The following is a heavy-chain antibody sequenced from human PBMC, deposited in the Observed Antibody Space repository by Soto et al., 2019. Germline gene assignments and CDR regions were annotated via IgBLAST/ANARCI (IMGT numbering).Heavy chain of an antibody. CDR3: ARGGLTMSPFAP. Sequence: SVKVSCKASGGTFSSYAISWVRQAPGQGLEWMGGIIPIFGTANYAQKFQGRVTITADKSTSTAYMELSSLRSEDTAVYYCARGGLTMSPFAPWGQGTLVTVSS. V-gene: IGHV1-69*06. CDR2: IIPIFGTA. CDR1: GGTFSSYA. J-gene: IGHJ5*02. D-gene: IGHD3-22*01.